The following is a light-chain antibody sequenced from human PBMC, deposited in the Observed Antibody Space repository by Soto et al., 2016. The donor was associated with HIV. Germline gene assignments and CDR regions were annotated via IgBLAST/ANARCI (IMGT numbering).Light chain of an antibody. CDR2: AAS. Sequence: DIQMTQSPSSLSASLGDRVTITCRASQSISSYLNWYQQKPGKAPKLLIYAASSLQSGVPSRFSGSGSGADFTLTISSQQPEDFATYYCQQSYNTPLTFGGGTKVE. CDR3: QQSYNTPLT. V-gene: IGKV1-39*01. J-gene: IGKJ4*01. CDR1: QSISSY.